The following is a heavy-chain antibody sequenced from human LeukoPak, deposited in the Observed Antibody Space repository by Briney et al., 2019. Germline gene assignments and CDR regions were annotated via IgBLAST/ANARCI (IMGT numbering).Heavy chain of an antibody. CDR1: GFTFSSHR. J-gene: IGHJ3*02. D-gene: IGHD5-24*01. CDR2: ISGSSDDI. Sequence: PGGSLRLSCAASGFTFSSHRMNWVRQAPGKGLEWVADISGSSDDIHYADSVTGRFTISRDNAENSVYLQMNSLRVEDTAVYYCAKAVDLATISVDIWGQGTMVTVSS. V-gene: IGHV3-48*01. CDR3: AKAVDLATISVDI.